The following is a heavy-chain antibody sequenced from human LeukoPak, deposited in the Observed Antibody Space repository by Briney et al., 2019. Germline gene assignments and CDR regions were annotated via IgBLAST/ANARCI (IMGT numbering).Heavy chain of an antibody. CDR3: ASFYYDSSGGSDY. V-gene: IGHV3-9*01. CDR2: ISWNSGSI. J-gene: IGHJ4*02. D-gene: IGHD3-22*01. CDR1: GFTFDDYA. Sequence: QTGGSLKLSCAASGFTFDDYAMHWVRQAPGKGLEWVSGISWNSGSIGYADSVKGRFTISRDNAKNSLYLQMNSLRAEDTAVYYCASFYYDSSGGSDYWGQGTLVTVSS.